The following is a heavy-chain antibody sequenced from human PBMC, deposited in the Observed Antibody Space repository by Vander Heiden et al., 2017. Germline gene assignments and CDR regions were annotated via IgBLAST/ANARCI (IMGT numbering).Heavy chain of an antibody. Sequence: QVQLQESGPGLVKPSQTLSLTCTVSGGSISSGGYYWSWLRQHTGKGLEWSGYIYYSGSTYYNPSLKSRVTISVDTSKNQFSLKLSSVTAADTAVYYCARDHGYGGNSRGIDYWGQGTLVTVSS. CDR2: IYYSGST. J-gene: IGHJ4*02. V-gene: IGHV4-31*03. CDR1: GGSISSGGYY. CDR3: ARDHGYGGNSRGIDY. D-gene: IGHD4-17*01.